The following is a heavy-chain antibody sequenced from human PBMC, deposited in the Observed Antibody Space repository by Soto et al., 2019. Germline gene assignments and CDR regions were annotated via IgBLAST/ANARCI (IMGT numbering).Heavy chain of an antibody. J-gene: IGHJ6*02. D-gene: IGHD3-9*01. CDR3: ARDYLTGYPNYYYYGMDV. V-gene: IGHV4-59*01. CDR2: IYYSGST. Sequence: SETLSLTCTVSGGSISSYYWSWIRQPPGKGLEWIGYIYYSGSTNYNPSLKSRVTISVDTPKNQFSLKLSSVTAADTAVYYCARDYLTGYPNYYYYGMDVWGQGTTVTVSS. CDR1: GGSISSYY.